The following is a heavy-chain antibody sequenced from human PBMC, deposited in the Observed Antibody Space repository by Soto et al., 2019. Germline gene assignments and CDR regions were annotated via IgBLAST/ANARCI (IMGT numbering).Heavy chain of an antibody. CDR1: GGTFSSYT. J-gene: IGHJ4*02. D-gene: IGHD6-19*01. Sequence: QVQLVQSGAEVKKPGSSVKVSCKASGGTFSSYTISWVRQAPGQGLEWMGRIIPILGIANYAQKFQGRVTITADKSTSTAYMELSSLRSEDTAVYYCARVHTKAVAGNKDYWGQGTLVTVSS. CDR3: ARVHTKAVAGNKDY. CDR2: IIPILGIA. V-gene: IGHV1-69*02.